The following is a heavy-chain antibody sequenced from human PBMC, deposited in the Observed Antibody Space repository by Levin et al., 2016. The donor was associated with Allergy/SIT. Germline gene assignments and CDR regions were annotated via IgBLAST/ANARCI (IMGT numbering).Heavy chain of an antibody. CDR3: ARVPTNDYGDFDAFDI. D-gene: IGHD4-17*01. CDR2: IYSGGST. Sequence: GGSLRLSCAASGFTVSSNYMSWVRQAPGKGLEWVSVIYSGGSTYYADSVKGRFTISRDNSKNTLYLQMNSLRAEDTAVYYCARVPTNDYGDFDAFDIWGQGTMVTVSS. CDR1: GFTVSSNY. J-gene: IGHJ3*02. V-gene: IGHV3-53*01.